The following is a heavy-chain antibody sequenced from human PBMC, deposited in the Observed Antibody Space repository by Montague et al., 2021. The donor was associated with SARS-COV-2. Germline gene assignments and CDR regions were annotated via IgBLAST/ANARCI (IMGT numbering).Heavy chain of an antibody. V-gene: IGHV4-59*03. CDR2: IYYDGST. Sequence: SETLSLTCTVSGGSIRSYNWSWIWQTPGKGLERIGYIYYDGSTNYNPSPKSRVTMSVDSSKNKFSLWFSFVTAADTAVYYCARYGGYFEHWGQGTLVTVSS. CDR1: GGSIRSYN. J-gene: IGHJ4*02. CDR3: ARYGGYFEH. D-gene: IGHD3-16*01.